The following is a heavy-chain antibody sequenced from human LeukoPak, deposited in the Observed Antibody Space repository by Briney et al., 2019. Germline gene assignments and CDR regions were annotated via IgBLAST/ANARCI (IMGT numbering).Heavy chain of an antibody. CDR1: GYTFTSYY. J-gene: IGHJ4*02. V-gene: IGHV1-46*01. Sequence: ASVKVSCKASGYTFTSYYMHWVRQAPGQGLEWMGIINPSGGSTSYAQKFQGRVTMTRDTSISTAYMELSRLRSDDTAVYYCARVDTAMVTINYFDYWGQGTLVTVSS. D-gene: IGHD5-18*01. CDR2: INPSGGST. CDR3: ARVDTAMVTINYFDY.